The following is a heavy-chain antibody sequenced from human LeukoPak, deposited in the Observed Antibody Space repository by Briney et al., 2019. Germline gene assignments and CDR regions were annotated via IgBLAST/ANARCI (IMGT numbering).Heavy chain of an antibody. CDR1: GYSFTSYW. J-gene: IGHJ4*02. Sequence: PGESLKISCKGSGYSFTSYWIGWVRQMPGKGLEWMGIIYPGDSDTRYSPPFQGQVTISADKSISTAYLQWSSLKASDTAMYYCARLGFGATVTTEPFDYWGQGTLVTVSS. CDR2: IYPGDSDT. D-gene: IGHD4-17*01. V-gene: IGHV5-51*01. CDR3: ARLGFGATVTTEPFDY.